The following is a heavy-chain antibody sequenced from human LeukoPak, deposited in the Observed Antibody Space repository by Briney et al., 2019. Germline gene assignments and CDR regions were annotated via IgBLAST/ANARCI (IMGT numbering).Heavy chain of an antibody. V-gene: IGHV4-39*02. Sequence: PSETLSLTCTVSGGSISSSSYYWGWIRQPQGKGLEWIGSIYYSGSTYYNPSLKSRVTISVDTSKNQFSLKLSSVTAADTAVYYCARDGEHYYFDYWGQGTLVTVSS. CDR3: ARDGEHYYFDY. J-gene: IGHJ4*02. CDR2: IYYSGST. CDR1: GGSISSSSYY. D-gene: IGHD1/OR15-1a*01.